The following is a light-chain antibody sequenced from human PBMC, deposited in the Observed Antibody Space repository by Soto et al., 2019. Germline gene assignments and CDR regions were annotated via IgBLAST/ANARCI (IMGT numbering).Light chain of an antibody. Sequence: DIQMTQSPSSLSASVGDRVTITCRASHDISNYLAWYQQKPGEVPNLLVYAASTLQSGVPSRFSGSGSGTEFTLTISSLQPEEVAIYYCQRYKSGSTFGPGTRLE. J-gene: IGKJ5*01. V-gene: IGKV1-27*01. CDR3: QRYKSGST. CDR1: HDISNY. CDR2: AAS.